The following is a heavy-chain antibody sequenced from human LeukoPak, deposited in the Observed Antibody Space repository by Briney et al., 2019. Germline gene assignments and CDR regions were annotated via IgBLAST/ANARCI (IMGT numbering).Heavy chain of an antibody. Sequence: SETLSLTCTVSGGSISSYYWSWIRQPPGKGLEWIGYIYYSGSTNYNPSLKSRVTISVDTSKNQFSLKLSSVTAADTAVYYCARIVFRYWFDPWGQGTPVTVSS. D-gene: IGHD1-26*01. J-gene: IGHJ5*02. V-gene: IGHV4-59*01. CDR2: IYYSGST. CDR1: GGSISSYY. CDR3: ARIVFRYWFDP.